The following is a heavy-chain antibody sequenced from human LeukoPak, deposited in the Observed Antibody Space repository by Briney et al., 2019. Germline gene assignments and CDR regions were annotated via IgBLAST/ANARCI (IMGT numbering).Heavy chain of an antibody. CDR3: ERQIAAAGTDWFDP. Sequence: SETLSLTCTVSGGSISSSSYYWGWIRQPPGKGLEWIGSIYYSGSTYYNPSLKSRVTISVDTSKNQFSLKLSSVTAADTAVYYCERQIAAAGTDWFDPWGQGTLVSVSS. CDR2: IYYSGST. V-gene: IGHV4-39*01. J-gene: IGHJ5*02. D-gene: IGHD6-13*01. CDR1: GGSISSSSYY.